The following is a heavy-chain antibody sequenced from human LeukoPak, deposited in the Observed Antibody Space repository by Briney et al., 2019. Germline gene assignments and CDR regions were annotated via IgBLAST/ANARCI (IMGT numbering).Heavy chain of an antibody. CDR3: ARAPPYYYDSSGYYGY. V-gene: IGHV1-2*02. D-gene: IGHD3-22*01. Sequence: ASVKVPCKASGYTFTGYYMHWVRQAPGQGLEWMGWINPNSGGTNYAQKFQGRVTMTRDTSISTAYMELSRLRSDDTAVYYCARAPPYYYDSSGYYGYWGQGTLVTVSS. CDR2: INPNSGGT. CDR1: GYTFTGYY. J-gene: IGHJ4*02.